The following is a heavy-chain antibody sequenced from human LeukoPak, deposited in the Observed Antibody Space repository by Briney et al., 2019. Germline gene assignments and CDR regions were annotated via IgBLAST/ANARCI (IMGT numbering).Heavy chain of an antibody. CDR3: ARSQGYCSGGSCLQGDWFDP. J-gene: IGHJ5*02. CDR1: GGSISSSSYY. Sequence: SETLSLTRTVSGGSISSSSYYWGWIRQPPGKGLEWIGSIYYSGSTYYNPSLKSRVTISVDPSKNHFSLKLSSVTAADTAVYYCARSQGYCSGGSCLQGDWFDPWGQGTLVTVSS. V-gene: IGHV4-39*02. CDR2: IYYSGST. D-gene: IGHD2-15*01.